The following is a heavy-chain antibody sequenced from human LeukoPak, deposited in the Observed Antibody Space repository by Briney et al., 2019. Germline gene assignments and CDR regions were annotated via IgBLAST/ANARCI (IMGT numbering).Heavy chain of an antibody. CDR2: IHPGNSDT. Sequence: GESLKISCKGSGYPFTNYWIGWVRQMPGKGLEWMGIIHPGNSDTKYRPSFQGHVAISADKSITTAYLQWSSLKASDTAMYYCARRLRPTAFDYWGQGTLVTVSS. J-gene: IGHJ4*02. CDR3: ARRLRPTAFDY. V-gene: IGHV5-51*01. CDR1: GYPFTNYW. D-gene: IGHD3-3*01.